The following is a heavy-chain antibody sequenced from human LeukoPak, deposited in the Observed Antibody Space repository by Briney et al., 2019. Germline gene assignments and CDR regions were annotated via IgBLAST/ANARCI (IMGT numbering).Heavy chain of an antibody. V-gene: IGHV1-58*01. CDR2: IVVGSGNT. D-gene: IGHD3-22*01. CDR1: GFTFTSSA. J-gene: IGHJ4*02. CDR3: AAVGYYDSSGSLPFDY. Sequence: SVKVSCKASGFTFTSSAVQWVRQARGQRLEWIGWIVVGSGNTNYAQKFQERVTITRDMSTSTAYMELSSLRSEDTAVYYCAAVGYYDSSGSLPFDYWGQGTLVTVSS.